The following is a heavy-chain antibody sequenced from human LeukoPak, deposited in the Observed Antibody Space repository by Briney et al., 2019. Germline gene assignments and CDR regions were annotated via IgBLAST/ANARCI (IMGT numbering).Heavy chain of an antibody. Sequence: GGSLRLSCAASGFTFSSYGMHWVRQAPGKGLEWVAVISYDGSNKYYADSVKGRFTISRDNSKNTLYLQMNGLRAEDTAVYYCAKVAKFDCSGGSCYGGIDYWGQGTLVTVSS. CDR3: AKVAKFDCSGGSCYGGIDY. CDR1: GFTFSSYG. D-gene: IGHD2-15*01. J-gene: IGHJ4*02. V-gene: IGHV3-30*18. CDR2: ISYDGSNK.